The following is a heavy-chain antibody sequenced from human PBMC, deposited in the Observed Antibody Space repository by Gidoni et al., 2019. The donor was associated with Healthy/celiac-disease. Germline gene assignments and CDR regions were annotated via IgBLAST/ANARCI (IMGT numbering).Heavy chain of an antibody. CDR2: IYLDDDK. CDR3: ARSHLRGYSYVYLFDY. CDR1: GFSLSTSGVG. Sequence: QITLKESGPPLVKPTQTLTLPCTFSGFSLSTSGVGVGWIRQPPGKALEWLALIYLDDDKRYSPSLKSRLPITKDTSKNQVVLTMTNMDPVDTATYYCARSHLRGYSYVYLFDYWGQGTLVTVSS. J-gene: IGHJ4*02. V-gene: IGHV2-5*02. D-gene: IGHD5-18*01.